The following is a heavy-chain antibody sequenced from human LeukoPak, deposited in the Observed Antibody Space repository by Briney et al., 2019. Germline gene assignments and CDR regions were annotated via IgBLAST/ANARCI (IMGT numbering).Heavy chain of an antibody. J-gene: IGHJ4*02. CDR2: IYHRGST. D-gene: IGHD3-10*01. CDR1: GGSISSGDSY. Sequence: TLSLTCTVSGGSISSGDSYWSWIRQPPGKGLEWIGYIYHRGSTYYNPSLKSRVTISVDTSKNQFSLKLSSVTAADTAVYYCARAIPPNVLWFGYYFDYWGQGTLVTVSS. CDR3: ARAIPPNVLWFGYYFDY. V-gene: IGHV4-30-2*05.